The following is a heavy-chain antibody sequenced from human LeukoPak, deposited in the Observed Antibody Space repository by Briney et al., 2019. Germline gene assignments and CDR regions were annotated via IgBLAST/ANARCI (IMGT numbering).Heavy chain of an antibody. CDR3: ARVGDGYNYKAFDI. Sequence: ASVKVSCKASGYTFTSYYMHWVRQAPGQGLEWMGWINPNSGGTNYAQKFQGRVTMTRDTSISTAYMELSRLRSEDTAVYYCARVGDGYNYKAFDIWGQGTMVTVS. V-gene: IGHV1-2*02. CDR2: INPNSGGT. D-gene: IGHD5-24*01. CDR1: GYTFTSYY. J-gene: IGHJ3*02.